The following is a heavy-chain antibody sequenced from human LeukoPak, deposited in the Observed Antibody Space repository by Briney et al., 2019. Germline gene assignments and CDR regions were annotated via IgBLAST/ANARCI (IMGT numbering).Heavy chain of an antibody. Sequence: GGSLRLSCAASGFTFSSYWMSWVRQAPGKGLEWVAHIKQGGSEKYYVDSVKGRFTISRDNAKNSLYLQMNSLRAEDTAVYYCARVEGSGWLGDYFDYWGQGTLVTVSS. J-gene: IGHJ4*02. D-gene: IGHD6-19*01. CDR3: ARVEGSGWLGDYFDY. V-gene: IGHV3-7*01. CDR2: IKQGGSEK. CDR1: GFTFSSYW.